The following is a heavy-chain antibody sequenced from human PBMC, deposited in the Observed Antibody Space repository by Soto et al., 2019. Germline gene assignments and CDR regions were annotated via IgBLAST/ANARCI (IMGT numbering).Heavy chain of an antibody. Sequence: PSETLSLTCTVSGGSVSSGSYYWSWIRQPPGKGLEWIGYIYYSGSTNYNPSLKSRVTISVDTSKNQFSLKLSSVTAADTAVYYCASVITIFGVVIQPYGMDVWGQGTTVTVSS. CDR1: GGSVSSGSYY. CDR3: ASVITIFGVVIQPYGMDV. CDR2: IYYSGST. D-gene: IGHD3-3*01. V-gene: IGHV4-61*01. J-gene: IGHJ6*02.